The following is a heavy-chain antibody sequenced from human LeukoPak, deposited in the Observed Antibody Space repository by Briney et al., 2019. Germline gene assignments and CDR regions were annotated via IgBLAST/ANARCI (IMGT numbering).Heavy chain of an antibody. CDR3: ARERGTLYYYYYMDV. CDR2: INHSGST. CDR1: GGSFSGYH. Sequence: SETLSLTCAVYGGSFSGYHWSWIRQPPGKGLEWIGEINHSGSTNYNPSLKSRVTISVDTSKNQFSLKLSSVTAADTAVYYCARERGTLYYYYYMDVWGKGTTVTVSS. V-gene: IGHV4-34*01. J-gene: IGHJ6*03. D-gene: IGHD1-14*01.